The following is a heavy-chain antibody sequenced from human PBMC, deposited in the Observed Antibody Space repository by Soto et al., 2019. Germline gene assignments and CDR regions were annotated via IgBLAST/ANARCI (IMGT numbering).Heavy chain of an antibody. V-gene: IGHV5-51*01. CDR1: GYSFTSYW. Sequence: PGESLKISCKGSGYSFTSYWIGWVRQMPGKGLEWMGIIYPGDSDTRYSPSFQGQVTISADKSISTAYLQWSSLKASDTAVYYCARRGSSFLSTADYYFDYWGQGTLVTVSS. CDR2: IYPGDSDT. CDR3: ARRGSSFLSTADYYFDY. D-gene: IGHD3-16*01. J-gene: IGHJ4*02.